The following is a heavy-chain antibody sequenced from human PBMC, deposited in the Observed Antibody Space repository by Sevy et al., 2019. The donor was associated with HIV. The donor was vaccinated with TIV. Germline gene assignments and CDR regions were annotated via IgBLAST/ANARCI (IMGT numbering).Heavy chain of an antibody. CDR3: ARGQSPKWHNWNDIMYFDY. Sequence: GGSLRLSCTASGFTLSSYDMHWVRQATGKGLEWVSAIGTAGDSYYPGSVKGRFTISRENAKNSLYLQMNSLRAGDTAVYYCARGQSPKWHNWNDIMYFDYWGQGTLVTVSS. V-gene: IGHV3-13*01. CDR2: IGTAGDS. J-gene: IGHJ4*02. D-gene: IGHD1-20*01. CDR1: GFTLSSYD.